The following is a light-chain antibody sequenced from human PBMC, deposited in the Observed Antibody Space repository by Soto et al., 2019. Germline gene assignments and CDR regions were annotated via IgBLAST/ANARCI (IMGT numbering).Light chain of an antibody. CDR3: QKYNSAPQT. CDR1: QGISNY. V-gene: IGKV1-27*01. CDR2: AAS. Sequence: DIQMTQSPSSLSASIGDRVTITCRASQGISNYLAWYQQKPGKVPKLLIYAASTLQSGVPSRFSGRGSGTDFTLTISSLQPEDVATYYYQKYNSAPQTFGQGTKVEIK. J-gene: IGKJ1*01.